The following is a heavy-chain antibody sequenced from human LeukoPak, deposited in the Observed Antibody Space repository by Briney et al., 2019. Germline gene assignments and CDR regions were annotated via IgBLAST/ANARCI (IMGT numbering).Heavy chain of an antibody. V-gene: IGHV4-59*08. J-gene: IGHJ4*02. CDR2: IYYSGST. CDR3: ARHVSVHYSSFDY. Sequence: SETLSLTCTDSGGSISSYFWSWIRQPPGEGLEWIGYIYYSGSTNYNPSLKSRVIISVDTSKKQFSLNLTSVTAADTAVYYCARHVSVHYSSFDYWGRGTLVTVSS. CDR1: GGSISSYF. D-gene: IGHD2-15*01.